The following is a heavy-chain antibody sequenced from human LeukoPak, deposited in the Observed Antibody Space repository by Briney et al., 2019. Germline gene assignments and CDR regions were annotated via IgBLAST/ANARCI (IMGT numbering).Heavy chain of an antibody. CDR1: GGSFSGYY. CDR2: INHSGST. J-gene: IGHJ5*02. CDR3: YGSGSYYWFDP. D-gene: IGHD3-10*01. Sequence: SETLSLTCAVYGGSFSGYYWSWIRQPPGKGLEWIGEINHSGSTNYNPSLESRVTISVDTSKNQFSLKLSSVTAADTAVYYFYGSGSYYWFDPWGQGTLVTVSS. V-gene: IGHV4-34*01.